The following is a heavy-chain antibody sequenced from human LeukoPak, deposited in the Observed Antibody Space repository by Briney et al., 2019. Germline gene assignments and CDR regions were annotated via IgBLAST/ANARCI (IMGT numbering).Heavy chain of an antibody. Sequence: PGGSLRLSCAASGFTVSSNYMSWVRQAPGKGLEWVSVIYGGGRTLYADSVKGRFTVTRDDSKNTMFLQMNSLRAEDAAVYYCARDLSGYAFDIWGQGTMVTVSS. J-gene: IGHJ3*02. CDR3: ARDLSGYAFDI. D-gene: IGHD3-3*01. CDR1: GFTVSSNY. V-gene: IGHV3-53*01. CDR2: IYGGGRT.